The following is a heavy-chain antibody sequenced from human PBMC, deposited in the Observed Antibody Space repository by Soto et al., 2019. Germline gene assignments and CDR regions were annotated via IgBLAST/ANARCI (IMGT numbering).Heavy chain of an antibody. CDR3: ARALIQLWPHYYYGMDV. CDR1: VFTFISYG. D-gene: IGHD5-18*01. V-gene: IGHV3-30*03. Sequence: GWSLRLSCAASVFTFISYGMHWVRQAPGKGLEWVAVISYDGSNKYYADSVKGRFTISRDNSKNTLYLQMNSLRAEDTAVYYCARALIQLWPHYYYGMDVWGQGTTVTVSS. J-gene: IGHJ6*02. CDR2: ISYDGSNK.